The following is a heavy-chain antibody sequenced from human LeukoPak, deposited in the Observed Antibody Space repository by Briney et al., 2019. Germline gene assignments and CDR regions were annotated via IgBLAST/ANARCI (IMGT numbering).Heavy chain of an antibody. CDR3: SRGGAIPEFDI. Sequence: ASVKVSCKASGYRFTDYWIQWVRQAPGQGLEWMGWINTNTGGTVYAQKFQGRVTMTRDTSLTTSYMDLSRLTSDDTAVDYWSRGGAIPEFDIWSQGTMVIVSS. CDR1: GYRFTDYW. V-gene: IGHV1-2*02. CDR2: INTNTGGT. D-gene: IGHD1-26*01. J-gene: IGHJ3*02.